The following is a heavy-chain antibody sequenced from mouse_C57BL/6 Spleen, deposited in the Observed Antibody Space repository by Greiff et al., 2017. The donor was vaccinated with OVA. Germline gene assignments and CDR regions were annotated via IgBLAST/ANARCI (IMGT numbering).Heavy chain of an antibody. CDR1: GYTFTSYW. CDR2: IDPSDSYT. CDR3: ARSAQATYFDY. V-gene: IGHV1-69*01. J-gene: IGHJ2*01. D-gene: IGHD3-2*02. Sequence: VQLQQPGAELVMPGASVKLSCKASGYTFTSYWMHWVKQRPGQGLEWIGEIDPSDSYTTYNQKFKGKSTLTVDKSSSTAYMQLSSLTSEDSAVYYCARSAQATYFDYWGQGTTLTVSS.